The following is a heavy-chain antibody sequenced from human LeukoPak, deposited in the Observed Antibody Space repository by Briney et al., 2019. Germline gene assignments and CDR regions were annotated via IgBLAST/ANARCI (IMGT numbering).Heavy chain of an antibody. D-gene: IGHD3-16*02. CDR3: ARDFMIMFGGIIVPRAFDI. Sequence: ASVKASCKASGYTFTGYYMHWVRQAPGQGLEWMGWINPNSGDTNYAQKSQGRVTMTRDTSISTAYMELSRLRSDDTAVYYCARDFMIMFGGIIVPRAFDIWGQGTMVTVSS. V-gene: IGHV1-2*02. CDR2: INPNSGDT. CDR1: GYTFTGYY. J-gene: IGHJ3*02.